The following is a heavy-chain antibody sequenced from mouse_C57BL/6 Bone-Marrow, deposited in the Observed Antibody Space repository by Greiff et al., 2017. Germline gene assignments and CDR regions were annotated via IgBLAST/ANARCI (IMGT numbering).Heavy chain of an antibody. CDR2: ISYSGST. J-gene: IGHJ1*03. CDR3: ARWTSYGSPWYFDV. CDR1: GYSITSDY. V-gene: IGHV3-8*01. D-gene: IGHD1-1*01. Sequence: VQLQQSGPGLAKPSQTLSLTCSVTGYSITSDYWHWIRKFPGNKLEYMGYISYSGSTYYNPSLKSRISITRDTSKNQYYLQLNSVTTEDTATYYCARWTSYGSPWYFDVWGTGTTVTVSS.